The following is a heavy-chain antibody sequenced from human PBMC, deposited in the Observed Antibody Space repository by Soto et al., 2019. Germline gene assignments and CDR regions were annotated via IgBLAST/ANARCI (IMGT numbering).Heavy chain of an antibody. CDR2: ISAYNGNT. CDR3: ATHGADYQSAPYYFDY. V-gene: IGHV1-18*01. D-gene: IGHD4-17*01. Sequence: ASVKVSCKASCYTFTSYGISWVRQAPGQGLEWMGWISAYNGNTNYAQKLQGRVTMTTDTSTSTAYMEPRSLRSDDTAVYYCATHGADYQSAPYYFDYWGQGTLVTVSS. CDR1: CYTFTSYG. J-gene: IGHJ4*02.